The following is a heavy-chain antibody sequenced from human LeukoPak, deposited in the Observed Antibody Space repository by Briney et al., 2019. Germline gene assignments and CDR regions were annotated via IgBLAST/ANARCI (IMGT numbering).Heavy chain of an antibody. Sequence: GGSLRLSCAASGFTFSSYDMHWVRQATGKGLEWVSAIGTASDTYYPGSVKGRFTISRENAKNSLYLQMNSLRAGDTAVYYCAREADYYDSSGHPGGAFDIWGQGTMVTVSS. V-gene: IGHV3-13*01. CDR2: IGTASDT. D-gene: IGHD3-22*01. CDR3: AREADYYDSSGHPGGAFDI. J-gene: IGHJ3*02. CDR1: GFTFSSYD.